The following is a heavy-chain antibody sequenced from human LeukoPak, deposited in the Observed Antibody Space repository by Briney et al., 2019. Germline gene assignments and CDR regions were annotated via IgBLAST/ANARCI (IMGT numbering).Heavy chain of an antibody. D-gene: IGHD2-15*01. CDR3: ARLGYCSGGSCYSAALDY. V-gene: IGHV1-18*01. Sequence: ASVKVSCKTSGYSFTSYGITWVRQAPGQGLEWMAWISAYNGNTNYAQKLQGRVTMTTDTSTSTAYMELSSLRSEDTAVYYCARLGYCSGGSCYSAALDYWGQGTLVTVSS. CDR2: ISAYNGNT. CDR1: GYSFTSYG. J-gene: IGHJ4*02.